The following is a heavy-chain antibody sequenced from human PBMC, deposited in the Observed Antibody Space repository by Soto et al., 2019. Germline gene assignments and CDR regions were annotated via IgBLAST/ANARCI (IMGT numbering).Heavy chain of an antibody. CDR2: INPNSGGT. D-gene: IGHD6-6*01. J-gene: IGHJ3*02. CDR3: AREGYSSSSGVQAAFDI. CDR1: GYTFTGYY. Sequence: ASVKVSCKASGYTFTGYYMHWVRQAPGQGLEWMGWINPNSGGTNYAQKFQGWVTMTRDTSISTAYMELGRLRSDDTAVYYCAREGYSSSSGVQAAFDIWGQGTMVTVSS. V-gene: IGHV1-2*04.